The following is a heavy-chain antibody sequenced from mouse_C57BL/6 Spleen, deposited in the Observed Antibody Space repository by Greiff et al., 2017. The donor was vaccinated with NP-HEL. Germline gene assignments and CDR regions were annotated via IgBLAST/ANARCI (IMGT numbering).Heavy chain of an antibody. CDR1: GYTFTDYY. J-gene: IGHJ1*03. D-gene: IGHD1-1*01. V-gene: IGHV1-26*01. CDR2: INPNNGGT. CDR3: ANYRRYFDV. Sequence: VQLQQSGPELVKPGASVKISCKASGYTFTDYYMNWVKQSHGKSLEWIGDINPNNGGTSYNQKFKGKATLTVDKSSSTAYMELRSLTSEDSAVYYCANYRRYFDVWGTGTTVTVSS.